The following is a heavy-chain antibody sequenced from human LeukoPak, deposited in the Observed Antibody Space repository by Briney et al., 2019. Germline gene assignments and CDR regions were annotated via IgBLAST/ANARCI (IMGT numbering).Heavy chain of an antibody. Sequence: ASVKVSCKASGGTFSSYAISWVRQAPGQGLEWMGRIIPIFGIANYAQKFQGRVTITADKSTSTAYMELSSLRSEDTAVYYCARALLLIAARRSEDYYYYGMDVWGQGTLVTVSS. J-gene: IGHJ6*02. CDR3: ARALLLIAARRSEDYYYYGMDV. V-gene: IGHV1-69*04. D-gene: IGHD6-6*01. CDR1: GGTFSSYA. CDR2: IIPIFGIA.